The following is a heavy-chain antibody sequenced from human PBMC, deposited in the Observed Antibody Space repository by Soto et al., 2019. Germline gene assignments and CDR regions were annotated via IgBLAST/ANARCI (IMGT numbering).Heavy chain of an antibody. CDR2: INWNGGST. Sequence: GGSLRLSCAASGFTFDDYGMSWVRQAPGKGLEWVSGINWNGGSTGYADSVKGRFTISRDNAKNSLYLQMNSLRAEDTALYYCARPGSGSYLTPVDYWGQGTLVTVSS. V-gene: IGHV3-20*04. CDR3: ARPGSGSYLTPVDY. CDR1: GFTFDDYG. J-gene: IGHJ4*02. D-gene: IGHD3-10*01.